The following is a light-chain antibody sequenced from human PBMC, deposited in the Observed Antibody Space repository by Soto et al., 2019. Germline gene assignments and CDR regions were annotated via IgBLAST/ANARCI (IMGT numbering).Light chain of an antibody. J-gene: IGKJ1*01. CDR2: GAS. V-gene: IGKV3-20*01. Sequence: EIVLTQSPGTLSLSPGERATLSCRASQSVSSSYLAWYQQKPGQAPRLLIFGASSRTTGIPDRFSGSGSESDFTLTITRLEPEDFAVYYCQKYSNSAWTFGQGT. CDR3: QKYSNSAWT. CDR1: QSVSSSY.